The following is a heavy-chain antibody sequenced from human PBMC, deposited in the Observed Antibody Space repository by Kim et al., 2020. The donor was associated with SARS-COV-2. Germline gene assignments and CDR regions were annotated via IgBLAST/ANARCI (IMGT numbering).Heavy chain of an antibody. D-gene: IGHD3-3*01. CDR3: ARAETIFGVVIGCFDY. CDR1: GGSIRSGGYY. Sequence: SETLSLTCTVSGGSIRSGGYYWIWIRQHPGKGLEWIGYIYYSGTTYYNPSLKSRFTISVDTSKNLFSLKLSSVTAADTAVYYCARAETIFGVVIGCFDYWGQGTLVTVSS. CDR2: IYYSGTT. V-gene: IGHV4-31*03. J-gene: IGHJ4*02.